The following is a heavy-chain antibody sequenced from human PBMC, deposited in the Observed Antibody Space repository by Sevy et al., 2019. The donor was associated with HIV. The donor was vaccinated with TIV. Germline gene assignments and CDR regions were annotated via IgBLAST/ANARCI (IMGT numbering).Heavy chain of an antibody. Sequence: ASVTVSCKASGYTFTGYYMHWMRQAPGQGLAWMGWINPDSGGPIYAPKFQGRVTLTRDTSISTAYMDLSRLKSDDTAVYYCVRDDRDGYFEYWGQGTLVTVS. CDR2: INPDSGGP. J-gene: IGHJ4*02. CDR1: GYTFTGYY. CDR3: VRDDRDGYFEY. V-gene: IGHV1-2*02.